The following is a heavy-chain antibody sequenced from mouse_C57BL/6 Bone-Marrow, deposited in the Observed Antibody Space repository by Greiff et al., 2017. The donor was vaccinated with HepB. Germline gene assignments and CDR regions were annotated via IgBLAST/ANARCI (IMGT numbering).Heavy chain of an antibody. CDR2: INPNNGGT. Sequence: VQLQQSGPELVKPGASVKISCKASGYTFTDYYMNWVKQSHGKSLEWIGDINPNNGGTSYNQKFKGKATLTVDKSSSTAYMELRSLTSEDSAVYYCAFTTVNAMDYWGQGTSVTVSS. V-gene: IGHV1-26*01. D-gene: IGHD1-1*01. CDR3: AFTTVNAMDY. J-gene: IGHJ4*01. CDR1: GYTFTDYY.